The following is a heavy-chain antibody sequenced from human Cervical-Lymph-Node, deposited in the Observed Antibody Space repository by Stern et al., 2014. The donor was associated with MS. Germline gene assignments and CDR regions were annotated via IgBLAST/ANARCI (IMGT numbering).Heavy chain of an antibody. Sequence: MQLVESGAEVKKPGASVKVSCKASGYTFSDYYMHWVRQAPGQGLEWMGWINPKSGDTKYAQKFQGWVTMTRDTSTSTVHMELRRLKSDDTALYYCAREMSSWGQGTLVTVSS. J-gene: IGHJ5*02. CDR2: INPKSGDT. CDR3: AREMSS. V-gene: IGHV1-2*04. CDR1: GYTFSDYY.